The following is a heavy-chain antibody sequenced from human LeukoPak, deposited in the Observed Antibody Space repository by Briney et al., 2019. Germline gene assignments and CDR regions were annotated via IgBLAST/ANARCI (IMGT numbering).Heavy chain of an antibody. CDR2: IKEDGSEK. D-gene: IGHD1-26*01. CDR1: GFTFSGSA. V-gene: IGHV3-7*01. J-gene: IGHJ6*03. CDR3: ARALKGVRRRIAGDTTFEYYYYMDV. Sequence: GGSLRLSCAASGFTFSGSAMHWVRQAPGKGLEWVANIKEDGSEKYYVDSVKGRFTISRDNAKNSLYLQMNSLRAEDTAVYYCARALKGVRRRIAGDTTFEYYYYMDVWGKGTTVTISS.